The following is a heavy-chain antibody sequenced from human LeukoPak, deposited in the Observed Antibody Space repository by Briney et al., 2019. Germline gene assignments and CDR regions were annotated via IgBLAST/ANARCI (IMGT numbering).Heavy chain of an antibody. CDR3: ATLNGWYGEGCFDY. CDR2: IYPDGKA. D-gene: IGHD6-19*01. V-gene: IGHV3-53*01. J-gene: IGHJ4*02. Sequence: GGSLRLSRAASGVTVSTIYMGWVRQAPGKGLDWVSVIYPDGKAYYAESVKGRFTISRDSSENTLFLQMNSLRAEDTAVYYCATLNGWYGEGCFDYWGQGTLVTVSS. CDR1: GVTVSTIY.